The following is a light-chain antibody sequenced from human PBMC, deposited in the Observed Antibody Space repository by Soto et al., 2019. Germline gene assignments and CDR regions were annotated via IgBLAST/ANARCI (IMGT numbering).Light chain of an antibody. V-gene: IGKV1-39*01. J-gene: IGKJ4*01. Sequence: DSQMTQSPSSLSAAVGERVSITCRASQSITSYLNWYQQKPGKAPKLLIYATSNLQSGVPSRFSASGSGTDFTLTISTLRPEDFATYYCQQTYSSPLTFGGGTKVDIK. CDR3: QQTYSSPLT. CDR1: QSITSY. CDR2: ATS.